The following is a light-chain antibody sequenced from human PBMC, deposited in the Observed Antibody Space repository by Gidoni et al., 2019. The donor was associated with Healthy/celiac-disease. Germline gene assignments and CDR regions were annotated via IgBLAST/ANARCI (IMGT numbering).Light chain of an antibody. CDR3: QQRSNWIT. CDR1: SSY. V-gene: IGKV3-11*01. Sequence: SSYLAWYQQKPGQAPRLLSYDASNRATGIPARFSGSGSGTDFTLTISSLEPEDFAVYYCQQRSNWITFGQGTRLEIK. CDR2: DAS. J-gene: IGKJ5*01.